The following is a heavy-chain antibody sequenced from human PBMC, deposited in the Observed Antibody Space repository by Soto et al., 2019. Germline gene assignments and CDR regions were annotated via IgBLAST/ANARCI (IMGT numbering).Heavy chain of an antibody. CDR1: GYTFTSYA. V-gene: IGHV1-3*01. CDR2: INAGNGNT. Sequence: QVQLVQSGAEVKKPGASVKVSCKASGYTFTSYAMHWVRQAPGQRLEWMGWINAGNGNTKYSQKFQGRVTITRDTSASTTYMELSSLRSEDTAVYYCARGPGGPDGPGDFWGQGTLVTVSS. J-gene: IGHJ4*02. D-gene: IGHD2-15*01. CDR3: ARGPGGPDGPGDF.